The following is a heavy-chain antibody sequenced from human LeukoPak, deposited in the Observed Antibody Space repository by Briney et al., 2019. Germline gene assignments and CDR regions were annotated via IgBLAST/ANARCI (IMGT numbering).Heavy chain of an antibody. D-gene: IGHD5-12*01. V-gene: IGHV3-53*01. CDR3: ARVRGLPRYFDY. J-gene: IGHJ4*02. Sequence: GGSLRLSCAASEFTFSSYNMSWVRQAPGKGLEWVSVIYSGGSTYYADSVKGRFTISRDNSKNTLYLQMNSLRAEDTAVYYCARVRGLPRYFDYWGQGTLVTVSS. CDR1: EFTFSSYN. CDR2: IYSGGST.